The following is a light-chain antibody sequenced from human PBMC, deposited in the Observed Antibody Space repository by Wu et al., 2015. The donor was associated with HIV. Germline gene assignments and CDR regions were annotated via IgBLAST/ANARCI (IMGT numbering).Light chain of an antibody. Sequence: EIVLTQSPGTLSLSPGARATLSCGASQSVSSDYLAWYQQKLGQAPRLLIYGASSRATGIPDRFSGSGSGTDFTLTISRLDPEDFAVYYCQQYGSSPQVTFGGGTKVEIK. CDR3: QQYGSSPQVT. J-gene: IGKJ4*01. CDR1: QSVSSDY. CDR2: GAS. V-gene: IGKV3-20*01.